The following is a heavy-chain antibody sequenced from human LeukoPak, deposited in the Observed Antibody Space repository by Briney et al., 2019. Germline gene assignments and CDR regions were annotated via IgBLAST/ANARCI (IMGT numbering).Heavy chain of an antibody. V-gene: IGHV3-66*02. CDR2: IYSGGST. Sequence: GGSLRLSCAASGFTFSSYAMSWVRQAPGKGLEWVSVIYSGGSTYYADSVKGRFTISRDNSKNTLYLQMNSLRAEDTAVCYCATHTVTTDYAFDIWGQGTMVTVSS. D-gene: IGHD4-11*01. J-gene: IGHJ3*02. CDR3: ATHTVTTDYAFDI. CDR1: GFTFSSYA.